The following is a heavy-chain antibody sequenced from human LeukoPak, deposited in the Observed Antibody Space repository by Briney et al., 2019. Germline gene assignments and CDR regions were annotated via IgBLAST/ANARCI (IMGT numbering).Heavy chain of an antibody. CDR3: ARQRRERGYSYGARPFDY. CDR1: GYSISSGYY. J-gene: IGHJ4*02. CDR2: IYHSGST. V-gene: IGHV4-38-2*02. D-gene: IGHD5-18*01. Sequence: SETLSLTCTVSGYSISSGYYWGWIRQPPGKGLEWIGSIYHSGSTYYNPSLKSRVTISVDTSKNQFSLKLSSVTAADTAVYYCARQRRERGYSYGARPFDYWGQGTLVTVSS.